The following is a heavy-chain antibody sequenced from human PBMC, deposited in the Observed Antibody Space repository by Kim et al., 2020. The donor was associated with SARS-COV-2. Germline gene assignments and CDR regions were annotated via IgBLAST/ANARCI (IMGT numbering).Heavy chain of an antibody. CDR1: GGSISYYY. D-gene: IGHD4-17*01. CDR2: IYYSGST. CDR3: ARGTTSPGKAFDI. J-gene: IGHJ3*02. V-gene: IGHV4-59*13. Sequence: SETLSLTCTVSGGSISYYYWSWIRQPPGKGLEWIGYIYYSGSTYYNPSLKSRVTILVDTSKNQFSLKLSSVTAADTAVYYCARGTTSPGKAFDIWGQGTMVTVSS.